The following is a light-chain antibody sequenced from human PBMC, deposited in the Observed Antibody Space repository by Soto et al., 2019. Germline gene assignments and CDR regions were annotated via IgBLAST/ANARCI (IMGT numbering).Light chain of an antibody. CDR3: QQYNSYSPWT. J-gene: IGKJ1*01. V-gene: IGKV1-5*03. CDR2: KAS. CDR1: QSISSW. Sequence: DIQMTQSPSTLSASVGDRVTITCRASQSISSWWAWYQQKPGKAPKLLIYKASSLESGVPSRFSGSGSGTEFTLSISSLQPDEFATYYCQQYNSYSPWTLGQGTKVEIK.